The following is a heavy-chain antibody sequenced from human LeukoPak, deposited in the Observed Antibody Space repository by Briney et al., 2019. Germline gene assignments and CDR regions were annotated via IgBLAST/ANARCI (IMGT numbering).Heavy chain of an antibody. V-gene: IGHV1-69*13. CDR1: GGTFSSCA. CDR2: IIPIFGTA. J-gene: IGHJ4*02. D-gene: IGHD3-22*01. CDR3: ARTGSYYYDSSGYPFDY. Sequence: SVKVSCKASGGTFSSCAISWVRQAPGQGLEWMGGIIPIFGTANYAQKFQGRVTITADESTSTAYMELSSLRSEDTAVYYCARTGSYYYDSSGYPFDYWGQGTLVTVSS.